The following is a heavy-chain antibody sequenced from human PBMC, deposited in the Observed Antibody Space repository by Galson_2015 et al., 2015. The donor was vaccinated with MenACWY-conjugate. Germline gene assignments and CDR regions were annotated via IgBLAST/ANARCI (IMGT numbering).Heavy chain of an antibody. Sequence: SEPLSLTCAVYGGSFSGSYWSWIRHSPGKGLEWIGEVNNRGSTSYNASLKSRVTILIDTSKNQFSLSLSSVTAADTAVYYCVRGDSVPRLEDSGQGTLVAASS. D-gene: IGHD3-10*02. V-gene: IGHV4-34*01. CDR2: VNNRGST. J-gene: IGHJ4*02. CDR3: VRGDSVPRLED. CDR1: GGSFSGSY.